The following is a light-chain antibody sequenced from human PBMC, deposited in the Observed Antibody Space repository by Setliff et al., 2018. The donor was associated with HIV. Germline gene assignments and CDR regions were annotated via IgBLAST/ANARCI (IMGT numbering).Light chain of an antibody. J-gene: IGLJ2*01. V-gene: IGLV1-44*01. CDR2: SNN. CDR3: ATSDDSLSAVV. Sequence: QSVLTQPPSASGTPGQRVTISCSGSSSNIGRNTVNWYQQLPGTAPKLLIYSNNQRPSGVPDRFSGSKSGTSASLAISDLRSGDEADYYCATSDDSLSAVVFGGGTKVTVL. CDR1: SSNIGRNT.